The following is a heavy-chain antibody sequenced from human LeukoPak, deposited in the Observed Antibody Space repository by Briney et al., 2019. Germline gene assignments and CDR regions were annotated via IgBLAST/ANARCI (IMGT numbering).Heavy chain of an antibody. D-gene: IGHD1-14*01. CDR3: ARGVEPLAANTLAY. Sequence: GGFLRLSCAASGFTFITNDMTWVRQAPGKGREWVSVLYSDGNTKYADSVQGRFTISSDNSKNTLYLEMNSLSPDDTAVYYCARGVEPLAANTLAYWGQGTLVTVSS. CDR1: GFTFITND. CDR2: LYSDGNT. V-gene: IGHV3-53*01. J-gene: IGHJ4*02.